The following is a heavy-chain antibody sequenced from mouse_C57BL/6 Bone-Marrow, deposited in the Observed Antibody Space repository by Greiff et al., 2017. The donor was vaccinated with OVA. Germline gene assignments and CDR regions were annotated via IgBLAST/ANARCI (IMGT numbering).Heavy chain of an antibody. CDR3: ARARSYYGSSSFDY. Sequence: QVQLQQSGAELVMPGASVKLSCKASGYTFTSYWMHWVKQRPGQGLEWIGEIDPSDSYTNYNQKFKGKSTLTVDKSSSTAYMQLSSLTSEDSAVYYCARARSYYGSSSFDYWGQGTTLTVSS. CDR2: IDPSDSYT. D-gene: IGHD1-1*01. J-gene: IGHJ2*01. V-gene: IGHV1-69*01. CDR1: GYTFTSYW.